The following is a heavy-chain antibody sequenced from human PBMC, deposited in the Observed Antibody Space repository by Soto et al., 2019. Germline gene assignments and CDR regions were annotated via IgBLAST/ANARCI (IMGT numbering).Heavy chain of an antibody. Sequence: QVQLQESGPGLVKPSGTLSLTCAVSGGSISSSNWWSWVRQPPGKGLEWIGEIYHSGSTNYNPSLKSRVTISVDKSKTQFPLKLSSVTAAETAGYYCARDRGGGFGMIVVWGQGTLVTVSS. CDR1: GGSISSSNW. CDR2: IYHSGST. D-gene: IGHD3-22*01. J-gene: IGHJ4*02. CDR3: ARDRGGGFGMIVV. V-gene: IGHV4-4*02.